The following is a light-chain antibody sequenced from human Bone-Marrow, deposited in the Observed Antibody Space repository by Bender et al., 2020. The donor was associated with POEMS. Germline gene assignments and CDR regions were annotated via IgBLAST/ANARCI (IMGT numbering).Light chain of an antibody. CDR1: NNDVGFYSL. CDR3: CSYAGDSTLV. CDR2: EGS. J-gene: IGLJ3*02. Sequence: QSALTQPASVSGSPGQSITISCTGTNNDVGFYSLVSWYQQHPDKAPKLILYEGSKRPLGVSNRFSGSKSGNTASLTISGLQAEDEADYYCCSYAGDSTLVFGGGTKLTV. V-gene: IGLV2-23*01.